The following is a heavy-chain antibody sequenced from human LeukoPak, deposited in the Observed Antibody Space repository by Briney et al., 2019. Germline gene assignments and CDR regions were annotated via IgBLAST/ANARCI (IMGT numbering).Heavy chain of an antibody. V-gene: IGHV3-48*02. J-gene: IGHJ5*02. CDR1: GFTFSSYS. CDR3: AREVYYDSSGRGVFDP. Sequence: GGSLRLSCAASGFTFSSYSMNWVRQAPGKGLEWVSYISSSSSTIYYADSVKGRFTISRDNAKNSLYLQMNSLRDEDTAVYYCAREVYYDSSGRGVFDPWGQGTLVTVSS. D-gene: IGHD3-22*01. CDR2: ISSSSSTI.